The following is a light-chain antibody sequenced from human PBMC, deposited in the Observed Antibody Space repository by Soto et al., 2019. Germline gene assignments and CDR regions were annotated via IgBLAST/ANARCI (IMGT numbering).Light chain of an antibody. V-gene: IGLV2-14*01. CDR2: EVS. CDR3: SSYTSSSTLV. Sequence: QSALTQPASVSGSPGQSITISCTGTSSDVGGYNYVSWYQQHPGKAPKLMISEVSNRPSGVSNRFSGSKSGNTASLTISGLQAEDEGDYYFSSYTSSSTLVFRGGTKVTVL. J-gene: IGLJ2*01. CDR1: SSDVGGYNY.